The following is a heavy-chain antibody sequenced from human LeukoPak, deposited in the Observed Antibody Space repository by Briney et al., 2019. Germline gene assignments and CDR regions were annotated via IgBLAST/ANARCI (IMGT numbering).Heavy chain of an antibody. D-gene: IGHD6-13*01. CDR2: ISYDGSNK. V-gene: IGHV3-30*18. CDR1: GFTFSSYG. Sequence: GRSLRLSCAASGFTFSSYGMHWVRQAPGKGLEWVAVISYDGSNKYYADSVKGRFTISRDNYKNTLYLQMNSLRAEDTAVYYCAKGSSWLDYWGQGTLVTVSS. CDR3: AKGSSWLDY. J-gene: IGHJ4*02.